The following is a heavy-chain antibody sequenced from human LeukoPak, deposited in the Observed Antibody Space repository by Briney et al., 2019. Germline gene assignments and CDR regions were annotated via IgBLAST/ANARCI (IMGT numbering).Heavy chain of an antibody. CDR2: ISGSGGST. CDR1: GFTISSNA. J-gene: IGHJ4*02. CDR3: AKGAVPAAISPYYFDY. Sequence: WGSLRPLGAASGFTISSNAMSWPHQAQRKGLEWVSAISGSGGSTYYADSVKGRFTISRDNSKNTLYLQMNSLRAEDTAVYYCAKGAVPAAISPYYFDYWGQGTLVTVSS. D-gene: IGHD2-2*02. V-gene: IGHV3-23*01.